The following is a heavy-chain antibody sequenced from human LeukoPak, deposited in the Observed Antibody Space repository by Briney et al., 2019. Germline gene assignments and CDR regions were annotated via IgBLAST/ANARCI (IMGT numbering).Heavy chain of an antibody. V-gene: IGHV4-34*01. D-gene: IGHD5-24*01. CDR3: AREGPQGRWLQLRWFDP. J-gene: IGHJ5*02. Sequence: PSETLSLTCAVYGGSFSGYYWSWIRQPPGKGLEWIGEINHSGSTNYNPSLKSRVTISVDTSKNQFSLKLSSVTAADTAVYYCAREGPQGRWLQLRWFDPWGQGTLVTVSS. CDR2: INHSGST. CDR1: GGSFSGYY.